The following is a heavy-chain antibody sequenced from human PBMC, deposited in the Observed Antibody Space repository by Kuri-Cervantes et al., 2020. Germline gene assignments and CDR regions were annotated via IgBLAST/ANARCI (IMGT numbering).Heavy chain of an antibody. V-gene: IGHV3-33*08. CDR2: IWYDGSNK. J-gene: IGHJ4*02. CDR1: GFTFSSYE. D-gene: IGHD6-19*01. Sequence: GGSLRLSCAASGFTFSSYEMNWVRQAPGKGLEWVAVIWYDGSNKYYADSVKGRFTISRDNSKNTLYLQMNSLRAEDTAVYYCAREGPRSSGWRIDYWGQGTLVTVSS. CDR3: AREGPRSSGWRIDY.